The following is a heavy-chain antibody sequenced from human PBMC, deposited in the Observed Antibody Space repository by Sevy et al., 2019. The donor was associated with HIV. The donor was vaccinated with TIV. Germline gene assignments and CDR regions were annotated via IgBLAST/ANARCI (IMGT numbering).Heavy chain of an antibody. D-gene: IGHD2-2*01. CDR2: ISPYTGDT. Sequence: ASVKVSCRASGYTFRSYGISWVRQAPGQGLEWMGWISPYTGDTDFAQKVQGRISMTSDTSTSTANMELRSLRSDDTALYYCARDKPQGVVVLPGAMWGGVDYWGQGTLVTVSS. J-gene: IGHJ4*02. V-gene: IGHV1-18*01. CDR1: GYTFRSYG. CDR3: ARDKPQGVVVLPGAMWGGVDY.